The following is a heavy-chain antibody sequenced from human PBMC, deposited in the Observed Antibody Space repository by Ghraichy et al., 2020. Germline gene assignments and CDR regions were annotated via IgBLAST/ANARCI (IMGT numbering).Heavy chain of an antibody. Sequence: SETLSLTCTVSGGSISSDYWSWIRQPAGKELEWIGRIYTNGSTNYNPSLKSRVTMSVDTSKNQFSLKLSSVTAADTAVYYCARDRVGTAAAALGWFDPWGQGTLVTVSS. CDR2: IYTNGST. D-gene: IGHD6-13*01. CDR3: ARDRVGTAAAALGWFDP. V-gene: IGHV4-4*07. CDR1: GGSISSDY. J-gene: IGHJ5*02.